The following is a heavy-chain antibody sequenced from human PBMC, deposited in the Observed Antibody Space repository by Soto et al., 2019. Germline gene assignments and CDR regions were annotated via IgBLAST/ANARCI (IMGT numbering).Heavy chain of an antibody. J-gene: IGHJ3*02. CDR1: SGSISTGNW. CDR3: ARVSRGIKSAFDI. Sequence: QVQLQESGPGLVKPSETLSLTCTVSSGSISTGNWWSWVRQPPEKGLEWIGEVYHSGSIYYNPSLKSRVTRSVDKSENQSSLRMNAVTAADTAVYYCARVSRGIKSAFDIWGQGTLVTVSS. CDR2: VYHSGSI. D-gene: IGHD3-10*01. V-gene: IGHV4-4*02.